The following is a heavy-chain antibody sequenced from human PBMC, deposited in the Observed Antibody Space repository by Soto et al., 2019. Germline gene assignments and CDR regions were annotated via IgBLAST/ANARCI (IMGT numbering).Heavy chain of an antibody. CDR2: ISDDGDKR. CDR3: AKARVRIVGANSFDY. Sequence: QAGGSLRLSCVGSGFTFSNYGMHWVRQPPGKGLEWVALISDDGDKRYYADSVRGRLIISRDNSKDTLYLQMNSLGPDDTAVYFCAKARVRIVGANSFDYWGQGTPVTAPQ. D-gene: IGHD1-26*01. V-gene: IGHV3-30*18. CDR1: GFTFSNYG. J-gene: IGHJ4*02.